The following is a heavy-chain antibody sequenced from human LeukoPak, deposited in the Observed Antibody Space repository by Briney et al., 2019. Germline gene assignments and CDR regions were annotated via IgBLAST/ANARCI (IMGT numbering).Heavy chain of an antibody. V-gene: IGHV4-59*01. CDR1: GDSISSYY. Sequence: SETLSLTCTVSGDSISSYYCSWIRQPPGKGLEWIGYIYYSGSTSYNPSLKSRVTISLDTSNNQFSLRLRSVTAADTAVYYCARYVDSSGYITEGFDYWGQGTLVTVSS. CDR3: ARYVDSSGYITEGFDY. J-gene: IGHJ4*02. CDR2: IYYSGST. D-gene: IGHD3-22*01.